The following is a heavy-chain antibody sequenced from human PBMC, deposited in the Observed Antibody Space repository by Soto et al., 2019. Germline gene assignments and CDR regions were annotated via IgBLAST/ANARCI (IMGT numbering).Heavy chain of an antibody. CDR2: ISAYNGNT. CDR3: ARDSGVGDYYYYGMDV. J-gene: IGHJ6*02. V-gene: IGHV1-18*01. D-gene: IGHD1-26*01. Sequence: ASVKVSCKASGYTFTSYGISWVRQAPGQGLEWMGWISAYNGNTNYAQKLQGRVTMTTDTSTSTAYMELRSLRSDDTAVYYCARDSGVGDYYYYGMDVWGQGTTVTVSS. CDR1: GYTFTSYG.